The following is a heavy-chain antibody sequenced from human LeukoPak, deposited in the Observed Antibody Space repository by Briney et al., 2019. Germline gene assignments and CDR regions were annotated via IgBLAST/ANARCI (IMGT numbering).Heavy chain of an antibody. V-gene: IGHV4-39*01. D-gene: IGHD1-14*01. CDR1: GGSISSSGYY. CDR2: IFYSGNT. J-gene: IGHJ4*02. Sequence: PSETLSLTCAVSGGSISSSGYYWGWIRQPPGKGLEWIGGIFYSGNTYYNPSLKSRVTMSVDTSKNQFSLRLSSVTAADTAVYYCASRTDYWGQGTLVTVSS. CDR3: ASRTDY.